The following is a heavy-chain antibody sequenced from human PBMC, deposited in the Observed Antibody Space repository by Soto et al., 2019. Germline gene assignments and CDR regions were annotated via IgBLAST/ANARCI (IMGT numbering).Heavy chain of an antibody. CDR1: GFTFSSYA. CDR2: ISGSGGST. V-gene: IGHV3-23*01. CDR3: AKGDILTGSRQGWDY. D-gene: IGHD3-9*01. Sequence: PGGSLRLSCAASGFTFSSYAMSWVRQAPGKGLEWVSAISGSGGSTYYADSVRGRFTISRDNSKNTLDLQMNSLRAEDTAVYYCAKGDILTGSRQGWDYWGQGTLVTVSS. J-gene: IGHJ4*02.